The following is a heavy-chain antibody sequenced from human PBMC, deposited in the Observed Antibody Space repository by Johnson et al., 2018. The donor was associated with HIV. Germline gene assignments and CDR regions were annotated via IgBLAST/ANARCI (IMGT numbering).Heavy chain of an antibody. CDR2: IYSGGIT. CDR1: GFTFSSYA. V-gene: IGHV3-66*01. Sequence: VQLVESGGGLVKPGGSLRLSCAASGFTFSSYAMHWVRQAPGKGLAWVSIIYSGGITHYADSVKGRFTISRDNSKNTLSLEMNSLRAEDTAVYYFARDTIRELQLPDGFDVWGQGTMVTVSS. D-gene: IGHD1-7*01. J-gene: IGHJ3*01. CDR3: ARDTIRELQLPDGFDV.